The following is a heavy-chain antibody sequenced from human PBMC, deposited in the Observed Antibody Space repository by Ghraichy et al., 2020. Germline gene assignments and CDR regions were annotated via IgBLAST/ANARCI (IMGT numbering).Heavy chain of an antibody. D-gene: IGHD4-23*01. Sequence: SQTLSLTCTVSGDSISRRGYSWSWIRQSPGKGLEWIGYISHGGDTSYNPSLMSRVTVSVEGSRNQFSLRLGSVTAADTAVYYCARVYGGTFDSWGQGTLVTVSS. V-gene: IGHV4-30-2*06. CDR1: GDSISRRGYS. CDR2: ISHGGDT. CDR3: ARVYGGTFDS. J-gene: IGHJ4*02.